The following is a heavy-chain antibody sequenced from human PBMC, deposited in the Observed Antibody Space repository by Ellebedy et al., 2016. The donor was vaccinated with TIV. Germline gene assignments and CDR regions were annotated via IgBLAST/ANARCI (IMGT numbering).Heavy chain of an antibody. J-gene: IGHJ6*02. CDR1: GFTFSSYA. CDR3: AKAQSYYYGMDV. Sequence: GGSLRLXXAASGFTFSSYAMSWVRQAPGKGLEWVSAISGSGGSTYYADSVKGRFTISRDNSKNTLYLQMNSLRAEDTAVYYCAKAQSYYYGMDVWGQGTTVTVSS. V-gene: IGHV3-23*01. CDR2: ISGSGGST.